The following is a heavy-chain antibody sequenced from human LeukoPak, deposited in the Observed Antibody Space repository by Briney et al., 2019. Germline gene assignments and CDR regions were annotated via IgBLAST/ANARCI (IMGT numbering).Heavy chain of an antibody. CDR1: GFTFSSYG. CDR2: IRNDGSNK. J-gene: IGHJ4*02. Sequence: GGSLRLSCAASGFTFSSYGMHWVRQAPGKGLEWVADIRNDGSNKYYADSVKGRFTISRDNSKNTLYLQMNSLRAEDTAVYYCAKEGPRSALDYWGQGTLVTVSS. V-gene: IGHV3-33*06. CDR3: AKEGPRSALDY.